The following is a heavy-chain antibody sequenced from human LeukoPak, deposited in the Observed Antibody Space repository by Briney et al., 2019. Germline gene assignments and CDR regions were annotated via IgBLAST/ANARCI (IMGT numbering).Heavy chain of an antibody. J-gene: IGHJ4*02. CDR3: ARSPYYYDSSGYYFY. CDR1: GDSISSSRSY. Sequence: SETLSLTCTVSGDSISSSRSYWGWIRQPPGKGLEWIGSIYYSGSTYYNTSLKSRVTISVDTSKNQFSLKLSSVTAADTAVYYCARSPYYYDSSGYYFYWGQGTLVTVSS. D-gene: IGHD3-22*01. CDR2: IYYSGST. V-gene: IGHV4-39*01.